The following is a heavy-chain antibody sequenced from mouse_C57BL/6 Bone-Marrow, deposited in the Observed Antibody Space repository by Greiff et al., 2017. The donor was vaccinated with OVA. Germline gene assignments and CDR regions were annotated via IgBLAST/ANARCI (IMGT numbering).Heavy chain of an antibody. D-gene: IGHD2-1*01. J-gene: IGHJ3*01. CDR1: GYAFRSYW. V-gene: IGHV1-80*01. CDR2: IYPGDGDT. CDR3: ARSNYGNYTWFAY. Sequence: VQLQQSGAELVKPGASVKISCKASGYAFRSYWMNWVKQRPGKGLEWIGQIYPGDGDTNYNGKFKGKATLTADKSSSTAYMPLSSLTSEDSAVYFCARSNYGNYTWFAYWGQGTLVTVSA.